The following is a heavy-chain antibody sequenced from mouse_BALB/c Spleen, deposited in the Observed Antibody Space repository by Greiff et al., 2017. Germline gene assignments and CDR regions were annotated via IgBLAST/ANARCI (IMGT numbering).Heavy chain of an antibody. D-gene: IGHD1-1*01. J-gene: IGHJ4*01. V-gene: IGHV1S135*01. Sequence: VHVKQSGPELVKPGASVKVSCKASGYAFTSYNMYWVKQSHGKSLEWIGYIDPYNGGTSYNQKFKGKATLTVDKSSSTAYMHLNSLTSEDSAVYYCARDYGSPFYAMDYWGQGTSVTVSA. CDR1: GYAFTSYN. CDR2: IDPYNGGT. CDR3: ARDYGSPFYAMDY.